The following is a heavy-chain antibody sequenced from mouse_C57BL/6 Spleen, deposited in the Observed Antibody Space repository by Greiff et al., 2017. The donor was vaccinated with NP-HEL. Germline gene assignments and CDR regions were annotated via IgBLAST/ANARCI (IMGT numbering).Heavy chain of an antibody. Sequence: EVQLQQSGPELVKPGASVKIPCKASGYTFTDYNMDWVKQSHGKSLEWIGDINPNNGGTIYNQKFKGKATLTVDKSSSTAYMELRSLTSEDTAVYYCARKRIYYDYGDVLYYYAMDYWGKGTSVTVSS. CDR1: GYTFTDYN. D-gene: IGHD2-4*01. CDR3: ARKRIYYDYGDVLYYYAMDY. V-gene: IGHV1-18*01. J-gene: IGHJ4*01. CDR2: INPNNGGT.